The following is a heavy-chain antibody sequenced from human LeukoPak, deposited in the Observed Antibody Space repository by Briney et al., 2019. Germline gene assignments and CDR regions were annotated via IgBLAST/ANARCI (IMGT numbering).Heavy chain of an antibody. J-gene: IGHJ4*02. CDR3: AGGDYNDYAGTLK. CDR1: GFTFTRHG. V-gene: IGHV3-48*01. Sequence: GGSLRLSCAASGFTFTRHGMNWFRQAPGKGVDWVSYIATDSSSMYYADSVRGRFTVSRDNAKNSMYLQMDALRADDTGLYHCAGGDYNDYAGTLKWGQGTLVTVSS. CDR2: IATDSSSM. D-gene: IGHD2-21*02.